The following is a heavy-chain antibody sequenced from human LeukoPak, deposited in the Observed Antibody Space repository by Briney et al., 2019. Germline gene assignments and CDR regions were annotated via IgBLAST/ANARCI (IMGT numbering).Heavy chain of an antibody. CDR1: GFTFSSYS. Sequence: GGSLRLSCAASGFTFSSYSMNWVRQAPGKGLEWVSSISSSSSYIYYADSVKGRFTISRDNAKNSLYLQMNSLRAEDTAVYYCARDYGSSSWYGPYFDYWGQGTLVTVSS. D-gene: IGHD6-13*01. J-gene: IGHJ4*02. CDR2: ISSSSSYI. CDR3: ARDYGSSSWYGPYFDY. V-gene: IGHV3-21*01.